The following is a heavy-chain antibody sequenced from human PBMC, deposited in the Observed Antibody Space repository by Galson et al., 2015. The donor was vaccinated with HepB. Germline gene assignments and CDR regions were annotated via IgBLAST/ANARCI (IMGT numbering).Heavy chain of an antibody. J-gene: IGHJ4*02. V-gene: IGHV3-21*01. CDR1: GFTFSSYS. Sequence: SLRLSCAASGFTFSSYSMNWVRQAPGKGLEWVSSISSSSSYIYYADSVKGRFTISRDNAKNSLYLQMNSLRAEDTAVYYCARELIVATTRFWEYGEEIGYWGQGTLVTVSS. CDR3: ARELIVATTRFWEYGEEIGY. CDR2: ISSSSSYI. D-gene: IGHD5-12*01.